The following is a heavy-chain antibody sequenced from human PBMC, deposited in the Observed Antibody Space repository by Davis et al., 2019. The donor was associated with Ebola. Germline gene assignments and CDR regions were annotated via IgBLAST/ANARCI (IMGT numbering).Heavy chain of an antibody. D-gene: IGHD4-17*01. CDR1: GYTFISYG. CDR2: ISAYNRNT. J-gene: IGHJ3*02. Sequence: ASVKLSCKASGYTFISYGISWVRQAPGQGLEWMGWISAYNRNTNYAQKLQGRVTMTTDTSTSTAYMELRSLRSDDTAVYYCARGRTTRAPYGGVNDDAFDIWGQGTMVTVSS. CDR3: ARGRTTRAPYGGVNDDAFDI. V-gene: IGHV1-18*01.